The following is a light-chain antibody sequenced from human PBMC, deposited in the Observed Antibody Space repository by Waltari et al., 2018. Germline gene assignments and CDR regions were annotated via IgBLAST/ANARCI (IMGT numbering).Light chain of an antibody. CDR1: QGIGND. CDR3: LQYNSYPWT. CDR2: AAS. J-gene: IGKJ1*01. V-gene: IGKV1-17*01. Sequence: DIQMSQPPSSLSASVGDRVTITCRASQGIGNDLGWYQQKPGKAPKRLIYAASSLQPGVPSSFSGSGSGTEFTLTISSLEPDDFASYYCLQYNSYPWTFGQGTKVEIK.